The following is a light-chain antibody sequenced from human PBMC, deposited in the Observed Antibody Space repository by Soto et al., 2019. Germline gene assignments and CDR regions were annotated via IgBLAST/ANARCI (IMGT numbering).Light chain of an antibody. J-gene: IGKJ1*01. CDR1: QDINSR. CDR3: LQVANFPRT. CDR2: AAT. Sequence: DIQMTQSPSSVSASVGDTVTITCRASQDINSRLAWFQQQPGRPPKYVIQAATMLQSGFPSRFAGSGSGRDFTLTIHTLQPEYSATYYCLQVANFPRTFGQGTKVE. V-gene: IGKV1-12*01.